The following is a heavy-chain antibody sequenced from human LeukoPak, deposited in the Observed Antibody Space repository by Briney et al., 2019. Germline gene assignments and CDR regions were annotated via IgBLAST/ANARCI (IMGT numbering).Heavy chain of an antibody. CDR2: ISSNSRTM. J-gene: IGHJ4*02. CDR3: ARENSGSYYQFDC. Sequence: PGGSLRLSCAASGFTFSTYSMNWVRQAPGKGLEWLSSISSNSRTMYYADSVKGRFTISRDNAKNPLYLQMNSLRPEDTAVYCCARENSGSYYQFDCWGQGTLVTVSS. D-gene: IGHD1-26*01. CDR1: GFTFSTYS. V-gene: IGHV3-48*01.